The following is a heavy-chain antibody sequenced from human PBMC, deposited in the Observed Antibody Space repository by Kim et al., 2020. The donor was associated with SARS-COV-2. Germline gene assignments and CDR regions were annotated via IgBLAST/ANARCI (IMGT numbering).Heavy chain of an antibody. J-gene: IGHJ2*01. Sequence: ADPVKGRFTISRDNSKKRLYLQMNSLRAEDTAVYYCARSPYYYGAEYFDLWGRGTLVTVSS. CDR3: ARSPYYYGAEYFDL. V-gene: IGHV3-53*01. D-gene: IGHD3-10*01.